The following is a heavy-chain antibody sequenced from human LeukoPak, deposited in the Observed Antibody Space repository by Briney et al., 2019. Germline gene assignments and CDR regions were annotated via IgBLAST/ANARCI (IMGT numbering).Heavy chain of an antibody. CDR1: GGSISSGGYY. CDR2: IYYSGST. CDR3: AGTDYGDYSGWFDP. J-gene: IGHJ5*02. V-gene: IGHV4-31*03. D-gene: IGHD4-17*01. Sequence: SETLSLTCTVSGGSISSGGYYWSWIRQHPGKGLEWIGYIYYSGSTYYNPSLKSRVTISVDTSKNQFSLKLSSVTAADTAVYYCAGTDYGDYSGWFDPWGQGTLVTVSS.